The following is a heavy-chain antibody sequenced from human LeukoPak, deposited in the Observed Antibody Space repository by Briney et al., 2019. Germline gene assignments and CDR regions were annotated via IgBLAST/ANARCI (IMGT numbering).Heavy chain of an antibody. CDR3: ARQVLRFLEWSAPFDY. J-gene: IGHJ4*02. Sequence: PSETLSLTCTVSGGSISSSSYYWGWIRQPPGKGLEWIGSIYYSGSTYYNPSLKSRVTISVDTSKNQSSLKLSSVTAADTAVYYCARQVLRFLEWSAPFDYWGQGTLVTVSS. V-gene: IGHV4-39*01. D-gene: IGHD3-3*01. CDR2: IYYSGST. CDR1: GGSISSSSYY.